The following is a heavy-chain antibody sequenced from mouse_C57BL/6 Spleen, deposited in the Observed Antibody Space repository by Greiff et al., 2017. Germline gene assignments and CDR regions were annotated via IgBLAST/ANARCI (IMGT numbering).Heavy chain of an antibody. D-gene: IGHD1-3*01. CDR1: GYAFTNYL. CDR2: INPGSGGT. Sequence: QVQLQQSGAELVRPGTSVKVSCKASGYAFTNYLIEWVKQRPGQGLEWIGVINPGSGGTNYNEKFKGKATLTADKSSSTAYMQHSSLTSEDAAVYFCARGESFWYFDVWGTGTTVTVSS. V-gene: IGHV1-54*01. CDR3: ARGESFWYFDV. J-gene: IGHJ1*03.